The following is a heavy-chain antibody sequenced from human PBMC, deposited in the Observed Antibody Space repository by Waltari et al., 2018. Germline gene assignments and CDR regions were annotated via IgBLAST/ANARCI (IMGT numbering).Heavy chain of an antibody. Sequence: QVQLVQSGAEVKKPGSSVKVYCKASGGTFSSHAISWIRQAPGQGLEWMGGISPIFGTANYAQKFHGRVTITTDESTSTAYMELSSLRSEDTAVYYCATGGHSSGWLYWGQGTLVTVSS. CDR2: ISPIFGTA. CDR1: GGTFSSHA. J-gene: IGHJ4*02. V-gene: IGHV1-69*05. CDR3: ATGGHSSGWLY. D-gene: IGHD6-19*01.